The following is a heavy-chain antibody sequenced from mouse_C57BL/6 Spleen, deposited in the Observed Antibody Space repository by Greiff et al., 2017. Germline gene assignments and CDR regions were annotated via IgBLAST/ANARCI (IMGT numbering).Heavy chain of an antibody. D-gene: IGHD2-10*02. CDR2: IDPSARYT. V-gene: IGHV1-69*01. CDR1: GYTFTSYW. Sequence: VQLQQPGAELVMPGASVKLACKASGYTFTSYWMHWVKQRPGQGLEWIGEIDPSARYTNYNQKFKGKSTLTVDKSSSTAYMQLSSLTSEDSAVYYCARAYGNYSAMDYWGQGTSVTVSS. CDR3: ARAYGNYSAMDY. J-gene: IGHJ4*01.